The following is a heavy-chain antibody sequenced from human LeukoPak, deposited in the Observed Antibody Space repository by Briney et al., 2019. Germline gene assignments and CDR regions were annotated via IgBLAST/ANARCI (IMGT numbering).Heavy chain of an antibody. CDR3: ARDNTAMFRFDY. CDR2: ISYDGSNK. D-gene: IGHD5-18*01. V-gene: IGHV3-30-3*01. Sequence: GGSLRLSCAASGFTFSSYAMHWVRQAPGKGLEWVAVISYDGSNKYYADSVKGRFTISRDNSKNTLYLQMNSLRAEDTAVYYCARDNTAMFRFDYWGQGTLVTVSS. J-gene: IGHJ4*02. CDR1: GFTFSSYA.